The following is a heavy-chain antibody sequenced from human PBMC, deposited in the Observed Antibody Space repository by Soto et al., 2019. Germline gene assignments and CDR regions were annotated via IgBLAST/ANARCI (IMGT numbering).Heavy chain of an antibody. D-gene: IGHD3-9*01. CDR3: ARDGYYDILTGQYYYGMDV. J-gene: IGHJ6*02. V-gene: IGHV1-46*01. Sequence: ASVKVSCKASGYTFTSYYMHWVRQAPGQGLGWMGIINPSGGSTSYAQKFQGRVTMTRETSTSTVYMELSSLRSEDTAVYYCARDGYYDILTGQYYYGMDVWGQGTTVTVSS. CDR1: GYTFTSYY. CDR2: INPSGGST.